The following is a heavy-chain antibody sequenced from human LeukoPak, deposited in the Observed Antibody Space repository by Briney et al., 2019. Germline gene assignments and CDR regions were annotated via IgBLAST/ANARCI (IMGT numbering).Heavy chain of an antibody. Sequence: GGSLRLSCAASGFTFSSYSMNWVRQAPGKGLEWVSSISSSSSYIYYADSVKGRFTISRDNAKNSLYLQMNSLRAEDTAVYYCARWVSDTAMDKGYWGQGTLVTVSS. CDR3: ARWVSDTAMDKGY. CDR1: GFTFSSYS. D-gene: IGHD5-18*01. J-gene: IGHJ4*02. V-gene: IGHV3-21*01. CDR2: ISSSSSYI.